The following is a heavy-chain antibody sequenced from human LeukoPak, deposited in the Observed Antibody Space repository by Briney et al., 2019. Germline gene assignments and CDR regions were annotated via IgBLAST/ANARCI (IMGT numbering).Heavy chain of an antibody. D-gene: IGHD2-15*01. Sequence: GASVKVSCKASGYTFTSYGISWVRHAPGQGLEWMGWISAYNGNTNYAQKLQGRVTMTTDTSTSTAYMELRSLRSDDTAVYYCARDRVLSYCSGGSCYFGYWGQGTLVTVSS. CDR2: ISAYNGNT. CDR3: ARDRVLSYCSGGSCYFGY. J-gene: IGHJ4*02. V-gene: IGHV1-18*01. CDR1: GYTFTSYG.